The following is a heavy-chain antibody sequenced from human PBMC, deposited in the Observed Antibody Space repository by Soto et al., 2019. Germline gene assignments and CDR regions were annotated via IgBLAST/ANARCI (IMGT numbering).Heavy chain of an antibody. Sequence: QLQLQESGPGLVKPSETLSLTCTVSGGSISSSSYYWGWIRQPPGKGLEWIGSIYYSGSTYYNPSLKSRVTMSVDTSKNQFSLKLSSVTAADTAVYYCARHETGTYYYGSGSYPFDYWGQGTLVTVSS. V-gene: IGHV4-39*01. CDR3: ARHETGTYYYGSGSYPFDY. D-gene: IGHD3-10*01. CDR2: IYYSGST. J-gene: IGHJ4*02. CDR1: GGSISSSSYY.